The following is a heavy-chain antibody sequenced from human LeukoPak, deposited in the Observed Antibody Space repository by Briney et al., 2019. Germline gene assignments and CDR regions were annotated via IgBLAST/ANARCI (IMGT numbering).Heavy chain of an antibody. D-gene: IGHD3-22*01. CDR3: ATLDDSSGYSTYYMDV. Sequence: SETLSLTCTVSGGSISSSNFCWIRQPPGKGLEWIGSIYYSGSTYYNPSLKSRVTISVDTSKNQFSLKVRSVTAADTAVYYCATLDDSSGYSTYYMDVWGKGTTVTVSS. V-gene: IGHV4-39*01. CDR1: GGSISSSNF. J-gene: IGHJ6*03. CDR2: IYYSGST.